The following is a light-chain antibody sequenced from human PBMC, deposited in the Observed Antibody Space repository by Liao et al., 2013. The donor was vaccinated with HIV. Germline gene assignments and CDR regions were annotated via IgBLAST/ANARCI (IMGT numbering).Light chain of an antibody. CDR2: EDT. J-gene: IGLJ2*01. CDR1: RLGDKY. Sequence: SSELTQSPSVSVSPGQTATITCSGDRLGDKYASWYQQKSGQSPVLVIYEDTKRPAGIPERFSGSNSGNTATLTISGTQPFDEADYYCQTWHISTLILGGGTKLTVL. V-gene: IGLV3-1*01. CDR3: QTWHISTLI.